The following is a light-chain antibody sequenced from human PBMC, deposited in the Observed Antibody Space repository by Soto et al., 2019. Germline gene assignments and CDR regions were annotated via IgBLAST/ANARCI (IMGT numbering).Light chain of an antibody. V-gene: IGLV2-14*01. J-gene: IGLJ1*01. Sequence: SGLTQPASVSGSPGQSITISCTATSSDVGSFNYVSWYQHHPGKAPKLMIYEVTSRPSGVSNRFSGSKSGNTASLTISGLQAEDEADYYCVSYATSTTLYVFGSGTKVTVL. CDR3: VSYATSTTLYV. CDR2: EVT. CDR1: SSDVGSFNY.